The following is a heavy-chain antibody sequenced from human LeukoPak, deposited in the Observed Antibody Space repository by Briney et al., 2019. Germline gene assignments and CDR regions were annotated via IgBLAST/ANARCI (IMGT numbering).Heavy chain of an antibody. CDR1: GVSISSGDYY. J-gene: IGHJ4*02. V-gene: IGHV4-30-4*08. CDR2: IYYSGST. Sequence: PSQTLSLTCTVSGVSISSGDYYWSWIRQPPGKGLEWIGYIYYSGSTYYNPSLKSRVTISVDTSKNQFSLKLSSVTAADTAVYYCARGVVPAATFDYWGQGTLVTVSS. D-gene: IGHD2-2*01. CDR3: ARGVVPAATFDY.